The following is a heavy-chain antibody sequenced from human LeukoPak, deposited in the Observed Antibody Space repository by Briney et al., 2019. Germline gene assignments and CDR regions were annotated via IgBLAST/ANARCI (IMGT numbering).Heavy chain of an antibody. CDR1: GYTFTGHY. J-gene: IGHJ4*02. CDR2: INPKNAGT. V-gene: IGHV1-2*02. CDR3: ATLKSSGDGRPPRFPLDY. Sequence: ASVKVSCKASGYTFTGHYMHWVRQAPGQGLEWMGWINPKNAGTNFAQRFQGRVTMTRDTSISTAYMELSRLRSDDTAVYYCATLKSSGDGRPPRFPLDYWGQGTLVTVSS. D-gene: IGHD3-10*01.